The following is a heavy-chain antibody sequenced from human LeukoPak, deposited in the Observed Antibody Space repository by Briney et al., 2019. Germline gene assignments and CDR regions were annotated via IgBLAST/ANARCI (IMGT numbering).Heavy chain of an antibody. D-gene: IGHD4-11*01. CDR3: ARGSSGNYDY. Sequence: ESLRLSCAASAFTFSSYSMNWVGQPPGKGLEWVSSISSRSDYIYYADSMKGRFTISRDNAKNSLYLQMNSLRAEDTAVYYCARGSSGNYDYWGQGTLVTVSS. CDR1: AFTFSSYS. CDR2: ISSRSDYI. V-gene: IGHV3-21*01. J-gene: IGHJ4*01.